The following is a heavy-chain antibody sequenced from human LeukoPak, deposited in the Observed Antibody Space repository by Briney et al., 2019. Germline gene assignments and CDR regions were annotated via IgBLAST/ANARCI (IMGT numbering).Heavy chain of an antibody. V-gene: IGHV1-69*06. CDR3: AREIPITMGRGVIITGAFDI. D-gene: IGHD3-10*01. CDR2: INPIFGTA. J-gene: IGHJ3*02. CDR1: GGTFSSYA. Sequence: SVKVSCKASGGTFSSYAISWVRQAPGQGREWMGGINPIFGTANYAQKFQGRVTITPDKSTSTAYMELSSLRSEDTAVYYCAREIPITMGRGVIITGAFDIWGQGTMVTVSS.